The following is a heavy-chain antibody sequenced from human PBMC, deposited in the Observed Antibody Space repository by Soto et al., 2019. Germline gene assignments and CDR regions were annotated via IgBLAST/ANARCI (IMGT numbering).Heavy chain of an antibody. CDR1: GGSFSGYY. CDR3: ARLSIAARAGDYYYYYGMDV. J-gene: IGHJ6*02. D-gene: IGHD6-6*01. Sequence: ASETLSLTCAVYGGSFSGYYWSWIRQPPGKGLEWIGEINHSGSTNYNPSLKSRVTISVDTSENQFSLKLSSVTAADTAVYYCARLSIAARAGDYYYYYGMDVWGQGTTVTVS. V-gene: IGHV4-34*01. CDR2: INHSGST.